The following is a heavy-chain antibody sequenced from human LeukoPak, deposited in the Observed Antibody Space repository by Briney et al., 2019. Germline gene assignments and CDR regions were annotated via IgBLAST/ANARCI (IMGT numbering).Heavy chain of an antibody. CDR1: GCTFTGYY. Sequence: ASVKVSCKASGCTFTGYYMHWVRQAPGQGLEWRGWINPNSGGTNYAQKFQGRVTMTRDTSISTAYMQLSRLRSDDTAVYYCARVLTGGGLSGDYWGQGTLVTVSS. CDR3: ARVLTGGGLSGDY. J-gene: IGHJ4*02. CDR2: INPNSGGT. D-gene: IGHD3-10*01. V-gene: IGHV1-2*02.